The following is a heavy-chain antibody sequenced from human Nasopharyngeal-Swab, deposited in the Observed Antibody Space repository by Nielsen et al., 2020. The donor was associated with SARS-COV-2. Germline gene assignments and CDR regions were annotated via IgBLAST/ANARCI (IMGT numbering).Heavy chain of an antibody. CDR1: GGSISSGDYY. D-gene: IGHD1-26*01. Sequence: SETLSLTCTVSGGSISSGDYYWSWIPQPPGKGLEWIGYIYYSGSTYYNPSLKSRVTISVDTSKNQFSLKLSSVTAADTAVYYCARSNSELPYYYYGMDVWGQGTTVTVSS. J-gene: IGHJ6*02. CDR2: IYYSGST. CDR3: ARSNSELPYYYYGMDV. V-gene: IGHV4-30-4*02.